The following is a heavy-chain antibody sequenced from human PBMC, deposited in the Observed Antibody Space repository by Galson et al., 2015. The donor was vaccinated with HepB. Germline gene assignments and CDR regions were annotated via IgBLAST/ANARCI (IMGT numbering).Heavy chain of an antibody. CDR1: GFTFSSYW. CDR3: ATDGIIAAAGYYYGMDV. D-gene: IGHD6-13*01. J-gene: IGHJ6*02. Sequence: SLRLSCAASGFTFSSYWMSWVRQAPGKGLEWVANIKQDGSEKYYVDSVKGRFTISRDNAKNSLYLQMNSLRAEDTAVYYCATDGIIAAAGYYYGMDVWGQGTTVTVSS. V-gene: IGHV3-7*04. CDR2: IKQDGSEK.